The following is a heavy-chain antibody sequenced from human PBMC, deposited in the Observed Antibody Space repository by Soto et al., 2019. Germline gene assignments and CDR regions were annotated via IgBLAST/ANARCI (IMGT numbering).Heavy chain of an antibody. Sequence: SETLSLTCSVSGDSINSGASYWTWIRQPPGMGLEWIGYIYYTGSGFSNPTLKSRLTMSVDTSKNQFSLNLRSVTAEDTAVYYCARDPGRSGWFDPWGQGTLVTVSS. CDR1: GDSINSGASY. D-gene: IGHD3-10*01. CDR3: ARDPGRSGWFDP. V-gene: IGHV4-31*03. J-gene: IGHJ5*02. CDR2: IYYTGSG.